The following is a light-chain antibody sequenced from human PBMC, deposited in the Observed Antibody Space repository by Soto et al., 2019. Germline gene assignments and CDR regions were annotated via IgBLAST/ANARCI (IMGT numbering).Light chain of an antibody. CDR3: SSYTSRSTLV. CDR2: DVS. CDR1: SSDVGGYNY. J-gene: IGLJ2*01. Sequence: QPVLTQPASVSGSPGQSITISCTGTSSDVGGYNYVSWYQHYPGKAPKLMIYDVSNRPSGVSNRFSGSKSGNTASLTISGLQAEDEADYYCSSYTSRSTLVFGGGTKLTVL. V-gene: IGLV2-14*03.